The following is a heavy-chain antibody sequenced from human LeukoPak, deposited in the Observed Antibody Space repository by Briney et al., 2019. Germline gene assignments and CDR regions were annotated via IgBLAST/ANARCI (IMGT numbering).Heavy chain of an antibody. Sequence: PSETLSLTCAVYGGSFSGYYWSWIRQPAGKGLEWIGRIYTSGSTNYNPSLKSRVTMSVDTSKNQFSLKLSSVTAADTAVYYCARGLRWFYYGSGSYSAADYWGQGTLVTVSS. CDR1: GGSFSGYY. CDR3: ARGLRWFYYGSGSYSAADY. V-gene: IGHV4-59*10. D-gene: IGHD3-10*01. J-gene: IGHJ4*02. CDR2: IYTSGST.